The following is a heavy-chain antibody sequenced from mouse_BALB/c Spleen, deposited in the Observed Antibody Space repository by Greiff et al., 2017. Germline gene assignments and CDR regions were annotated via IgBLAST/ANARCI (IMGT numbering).Heavy chain of an antibody. CDR2: ISSGGSYT. D-gene: IGHD1-1*01. CDR3: ARHRITTVVAKGDWYFDV. V-gene: IGHV5-6*01. J-gene: IGHJ1*01. Sequence: EVQGVESGGDLVKPGGSLKLSCAASGFTFSSYGMSWVRQTPDKRLEWVATISSGGSYTYYPDSVKGRFTISRDNAKNTLYLQMSSLKSEDTAMYYCARHRITTVVAKGDWYFDVWGAGTTVTVSS. CDR1: GFTFSSYG.